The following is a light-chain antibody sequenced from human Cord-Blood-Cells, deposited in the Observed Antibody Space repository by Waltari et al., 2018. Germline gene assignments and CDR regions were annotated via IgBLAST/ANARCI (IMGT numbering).Light chain of an antibody. J-gene: IGLJ1*01. CDR3: SSYTSSSTLV. CDR1: SSDVGGYKY. CDR2: DVS. Sequence: QSALTQPASVSGSPGQSITIPCTGTSSDVGGYKYVSWYQQHPGKAPKLMIDDVSNRPSGVSNRFSGSKSGNTASLTISGLQAEDEADYYCSSYTSSSTLVFGTGPKVTVL. V-gene: IGLV2-14*01.